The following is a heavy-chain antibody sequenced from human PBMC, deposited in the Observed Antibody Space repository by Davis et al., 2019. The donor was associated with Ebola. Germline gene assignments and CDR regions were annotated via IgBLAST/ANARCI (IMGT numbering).Heavy chain of an antibody. D-gene: IGHD1-26*01. CDR2: IRSKANSYAT. V-gene: IGHV3-73*01. J-gene: IGHJ4*02. Sequence: PGGSLRLSCAASGFTFSSYAMSWVRQAPGKGLEWVGRIRSKANSYATAYAASVKGRFTISRDDSKNTAYLQMNSLKTEDTAVYYCTIEWELLPPYYFDYWGQGTLVTVSS. CDR1: GFTFSSYA. CDR3: TIEWELLPPYYFDY.